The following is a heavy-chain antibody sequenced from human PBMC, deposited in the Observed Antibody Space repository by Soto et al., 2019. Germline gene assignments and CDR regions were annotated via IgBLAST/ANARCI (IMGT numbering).Heavy chain of an antibody. CDR2: ISAYNGNT. V-gene: IGHV1-18*01. Sequence: ASVKVSCKASGYTFTSDGSSWGRQAPRQGLEWMGWISAYNGNTNYAQKLQGRVTMTTDTSTSTDYMELRSLRSDDTAVYYCARASDDSSGYYYDLYYFDYWGQGTLVTVSS. D-gene: IGHD3-22*01. CDR3: ARASDDSSGYYYDLYYFDY. J-gene: IGHJ4*02. CDR1: GYTFTSDG.